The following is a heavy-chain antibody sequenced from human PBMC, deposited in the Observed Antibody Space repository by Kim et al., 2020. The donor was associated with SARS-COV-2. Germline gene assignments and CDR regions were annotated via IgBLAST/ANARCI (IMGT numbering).Heavy chain of an antibody. V-gene: IGHV1-18*01. J-gene: IGHJ6*02. CDR2: ISAYNGNT. CDR3: AREDIVVVPAAIGPPNSIYYYYYGMDV. D-gene: IGHD2-2*01. Sequence: ASVKVSCKASGYTFTSYGISWVRQAPGQGLEWMGWISAYNGNTNYAQKPQGRVTMTTDTSTSTAYMELRSLRSDDTAVYYCAREDIVVVPAAIGPPNSIYYYYYGMDVWGQGTTVTVSS. CDR1: GYTFTSYG.